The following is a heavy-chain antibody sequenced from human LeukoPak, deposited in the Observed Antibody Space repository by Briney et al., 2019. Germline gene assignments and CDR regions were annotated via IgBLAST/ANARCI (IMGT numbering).Heavy chain of an antibody. CDR1: GFTFSSYS. CDR2: ISYDGSNK. CDR3: AKVYSGSYQEDYFDY. J-gene: IGHJ4*02. Sequence: GGSLRLSCAASGFTFSSYSMNWVRQAPGKGLEWVAVISYDGSNKYYADSVKGRFTISRDNSKNTLYLQMNSLRAEDTAVYYCAKVYSGSYQEDYFDYWGQGTLVTVSS. D-gene: IGHD1-26*01. V-gene: IGHV3-30*18.